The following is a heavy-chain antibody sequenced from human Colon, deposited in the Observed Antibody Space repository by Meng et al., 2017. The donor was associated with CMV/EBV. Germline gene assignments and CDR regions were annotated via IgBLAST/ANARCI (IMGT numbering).Heavy chain of an antibody. D-gene: IGHD3-16*01. CDR2: IYYNGSP. V-gene: IGHV4-61*01. CDR1: GSSVNSDRFY. CDR3: ARDHYDVNYFDY. J-gene: IGHJ4*02. Sequence: SETLSLTCSVSGSSVNSDRFYWSWIRQPPGGGLEWIGYIYYNGSPKYNSSLKSRVTISLDTSKNQFSLEMTSLTAADTAMYYCARDHYDVNYFDYWGQGTLVTVSS.